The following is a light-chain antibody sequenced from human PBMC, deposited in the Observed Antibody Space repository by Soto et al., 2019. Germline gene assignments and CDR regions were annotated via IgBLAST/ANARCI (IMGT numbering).Light chain of an antibody. V-gene: IGLV2-11*01. CDR2: DVT. J-gene: IGLJ2*01. CDR1: TSDVGGYNY. Sequence: QSALSQPRSVSGSTGQSVTISCTGSTSDVGGYNYVSWFQQHPDKAPKLILYDVTKRPSGVPDRFSGSKSANTASLTISGLQDEDEADYYCCSYAGTSSSLIFGGGTKLTVL. CDR3: CSYAGTSSSLI.